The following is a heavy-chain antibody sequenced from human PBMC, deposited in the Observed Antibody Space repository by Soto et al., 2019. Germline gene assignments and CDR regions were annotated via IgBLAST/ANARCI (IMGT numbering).Heavy chain of an antibody. Sequence: GGSLRLSCAASGFTFSSYIMTWVRQAPGEGLEWVSSISGSDDTYYADFVKGRFTISRDNSKKTVFLQMNSLRAEDTAVYYCAKAYYGSGSPDFCGQGSLVTVSS. J-gene: IGHJ4*02. D-gene: IGHD3-10*01. CDR2: ISGSDDT. V-gene: IGHV3-23*01. CDR1: GFTFSSYI. CDR3: AKAYYGSGSPDF.